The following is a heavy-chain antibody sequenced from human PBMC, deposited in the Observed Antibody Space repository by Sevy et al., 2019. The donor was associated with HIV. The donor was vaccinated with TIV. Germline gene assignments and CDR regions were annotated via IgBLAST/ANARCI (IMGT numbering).Heavy chain of an antibody. CDR2: INPSGGST. D-gene: IGHD2-8*02. J-gene: IGHJ6*03. CDR1: GYTFTSYY. V-gene: IGHV1-46*03. Sequence: ASVKVSCKASGYTFTSYYMHWVRQAPGQGLEWMGIINPSGGSTSYAQKFQGRVTMTRDTSTSTVYMELSSLRSEDTAVYYCARERAGGGYYYYYYMDVWGKGTTVTVSS. CDR3: ARERAGGGYYYYYYMDV.